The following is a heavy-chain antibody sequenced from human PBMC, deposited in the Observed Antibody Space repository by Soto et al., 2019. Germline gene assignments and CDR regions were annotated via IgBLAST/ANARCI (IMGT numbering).Heavy chain of an antibody. Sequence: AGGSLRLSCAASGFAFNTYAMTWVRQAPGKGLEWVSSISDFGTRTDYADSVRGRFTLSRDNSKNMLYLQMNSLRAEDTAVYYCAKKTDGPYFDFWGQGILVTVSS. CDR1: GFAFNTYA. CDR2: ISDFGTRT. J-gene: IGHJ4*02. V-gene: IGHV3-23*01. CDR3: AKKTDGPYFDF.